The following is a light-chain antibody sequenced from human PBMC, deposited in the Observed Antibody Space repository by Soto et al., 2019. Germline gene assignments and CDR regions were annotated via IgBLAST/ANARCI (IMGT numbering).Light chain of an antibody. J-gene: IGKJ5*01. CDR3: QQRSSWPIT. Sequence: EIVLTQSPGTLSLSPGERATLSCRASQSVSSKLAWYQQKPGQAPRLLIYGASTRATGIPARFSGSGSGTDFTLTINSLEPEDFAVYYCQQRSSWPITFGQGTRLEIK. CDR1: QSVSSK. CDR2: GAS. V-gene: IGKV3-11*01.